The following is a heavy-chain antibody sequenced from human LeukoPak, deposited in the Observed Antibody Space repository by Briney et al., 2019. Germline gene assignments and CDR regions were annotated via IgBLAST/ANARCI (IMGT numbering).Heavy chain of an antibody. CDR3: ARDLGGYYYDSHR. V-gene: IGHV3-21*01. CDR2: ISSSSSYI. J-gene: IGHJ4*02. Sequence: GGSLRLSCAASGFTFSSYEMNWVRQAPGKGLEWVSSISSSSSYIYYADSVKGRFTISRDNAKNSLYLQMNSLRAEDTAVYYCARDLGGYYYDSHRWGQGTLVTVSS. CDR1: GFTFSSYE. D-gene: IGHD3-22*01.